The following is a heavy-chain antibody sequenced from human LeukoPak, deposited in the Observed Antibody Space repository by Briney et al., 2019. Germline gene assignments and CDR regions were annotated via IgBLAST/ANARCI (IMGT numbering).Heavy chain of an antibody. D-gene: IGHD1-14*01. CDR2: ISSSSSYI. J-gene: IGHJ5*02. CDR3: ARGTRGNWFDP. V-gene: IGHV3-21*01. Sequence: GGSLRLSCAASGFTFSSYSMTWVRQAPGKGLEWVSSISSSSSYIYYADSVKGRFTISRDNAKNSLYLQLNSLRAEDTAVYYCARGTRGNWFDPWGQGTLVTVSS. CDR1: GFTFSSYS.